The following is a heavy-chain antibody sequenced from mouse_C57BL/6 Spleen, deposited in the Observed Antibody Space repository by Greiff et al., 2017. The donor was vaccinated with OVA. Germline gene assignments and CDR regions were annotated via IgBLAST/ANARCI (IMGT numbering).Heavy chain of an antibody. CDR3: DLVLYDYAVAY. Sequence: VQLQQPGAELVKPGASVKLSCKASGYTFTSYWMHWVKQRPGQGLEWIGMIPPNSGSTNYNEKFKSKATLTVDKSSSTAYMQLSSLTSEDSAVYYCDLVLYDYAVAYWGQGTLVTVSA. J-gene: IGHJ3*01. CDR2: IPPNSGST. D-gene: IGHD2-4*01. V-gene: IGHV1-64*01. CDR1: GYTFTSYW.